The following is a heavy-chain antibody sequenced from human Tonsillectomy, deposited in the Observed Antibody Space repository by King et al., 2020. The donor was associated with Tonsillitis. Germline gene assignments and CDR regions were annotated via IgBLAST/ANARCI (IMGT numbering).Heavy chain of an antibody. Sequence: QLVQSGGGVVQPGRSLRLSCAASGFTFSSYVMHWVRQAPGKGLEWVAVIWYDGSNKYYADSVKGRFTISRDNSKNTLYLQMNSLRAEDTAVYYCARGYYDGSGYYLGDYWGQGTLVTVPS. CDR1: GFTFSSYV. D-gene: IGHD3-22*01. CDR2: IWYDGSNK. J-gene: IGHJ4*02. V-gene: IGHV3-33*08. CDR3: ARGYYDGSGYYLGDY.